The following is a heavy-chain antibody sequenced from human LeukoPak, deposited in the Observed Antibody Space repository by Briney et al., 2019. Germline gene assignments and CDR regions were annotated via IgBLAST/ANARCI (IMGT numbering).Heavy chain of an antibody. Sequence: GGSLRLSCAASGFSFSTSPMSWVRQPPGKGLEWVSAMNNGPGATFYRDSVRGRFTISRDDSKSTLYLQMNSLRAEDTGTYYCAKTHYDLLDVWGQGTTVAVSS. CDR1: GFSFSTSP. D-gene: IGHD5-12*01. CDR2: MNNGPGAT. CDR3: AKTHYDLLDV. V-gene: IGHV3-23*01. J-gene: IGHJ6*02.